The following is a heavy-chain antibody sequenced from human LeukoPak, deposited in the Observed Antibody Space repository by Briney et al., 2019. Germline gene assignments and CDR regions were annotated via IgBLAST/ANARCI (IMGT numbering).Heavy chain of an antibody. Sequence: GGSLRLSCAASGFTFDDYAMHWVRQAPGKGPEWVSLISGDGGSTYYADSVKGRFTISRDNSKNSLYLQMNSLRTEDTALYYCAKEGYCSSTSCYAGQNYYYYYGMDVWGQGTTVTVSS. V-gene: IGHV3-43*02. CDR3: AKEGYCSSTSCYAGQNYYYYYGMDV. D-gene: IGHD2-2*01. J-gene: IGHJ6*02. CDR2: ISGDGGST. CDR1: GFTFDDYA.